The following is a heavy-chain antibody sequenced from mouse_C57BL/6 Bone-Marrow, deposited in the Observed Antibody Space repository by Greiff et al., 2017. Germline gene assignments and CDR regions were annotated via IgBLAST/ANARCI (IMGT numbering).Heavy chain of an antibody. J-gene: IGHJ2*01. CDR3: ARSSTFFYYFDY. CDR1: GYTFTTYP. D-gene: IGHD5-1*01. CDR2: FHPYNDYT. Sequence: QVQLQQSGAELVKPGASVKMSCKASGYTFTTYPIEWMKQNHGNSLEWIGNFHPYNDYTNYNEQFKGKATLTVEKSSNTVYLALSRLTSSDYAVNYCARSSTFFYYFDYWGQGTTLTVSS. V-gene: IGHV1-47*01.